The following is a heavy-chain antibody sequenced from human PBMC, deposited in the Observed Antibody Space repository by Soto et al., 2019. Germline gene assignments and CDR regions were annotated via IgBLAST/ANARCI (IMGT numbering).Heavy chain of an antibody. CDR2: IWYDGSNK. Sequence: VQLVESGGGVVQPGRSLRLSCAASGFTFSSYGMHWVRQAPGKGLEWVAVIWYDGSNKYYADSVKGRFTISRDNSKNTLYLQMNSLRAEDTAVYYCAREGLGIARGFDYWGQGTLVTVSS. V-gene: IGHV3-33*01. D-gene: IGHD2-21*01. CDR1: GFTFSSYG. J-gene: IGHJ4*02. CDR3: AREGLGIARGFDY.